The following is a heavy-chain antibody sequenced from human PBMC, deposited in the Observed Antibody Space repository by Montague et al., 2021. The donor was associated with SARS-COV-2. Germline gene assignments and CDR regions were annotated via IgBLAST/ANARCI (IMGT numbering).Heavy chain of an antibody. V-gene: IGHV4-34*01. J-gene: IGHJ4*02. Sequence: SETLSLTCAGYGGSFSDYKWTLLRQSPGKGLEWLGQISHSGSANYNPSLKSRVTISVDTAKNQFSLKLTSGNVADTAVYYCTRGAPGYWGQGTLVTVSS. CDR3: TRGAPGY. CDR1: GGSFSDYK. CDR2: ISHSGSA.